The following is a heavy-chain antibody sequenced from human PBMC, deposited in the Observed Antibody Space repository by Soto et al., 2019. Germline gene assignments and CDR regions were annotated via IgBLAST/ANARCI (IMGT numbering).Heavy chain of an antibody. CDR1: GYTFTGYY. CDR3: ARGMSLEALDYGMDV. V-gene: IGHV1-2*02. D-gene: IGHD3-10*01. Sequence: GASVKVSCKASGYTFTGYYMHWVRQAPGQGLEWMGWINPNSGGTNYAQKFQGRVTMTRDTSISTAYMELSRLRSDDTAVYYCARGMSLEALDYGMDVWGQGTTVTVSS. J-gene: IGHJ6*02. CDR2: INPNSGGT.